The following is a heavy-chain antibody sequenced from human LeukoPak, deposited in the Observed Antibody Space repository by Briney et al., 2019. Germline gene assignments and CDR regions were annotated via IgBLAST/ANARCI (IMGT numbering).Heavy chain of an antibody. CDR3: ARDLIAARPGWFDP. Sequence: ASVKVSCKASGCTFTTYGINWVRQAPGQGLEWMGWISAYNGNTNYAQNLQGRVTLTTDTSASTAYMELRSLRSDDTAVYYCARDLIAARPGWFDPWGQGTLATVSS. D-gene: IGHD6-6*01. CDR1: GCTFTTYG. J-gene: IGHJ5*02. CDR2: ISAYNGNT. V-gene: IGHV1-18*01.